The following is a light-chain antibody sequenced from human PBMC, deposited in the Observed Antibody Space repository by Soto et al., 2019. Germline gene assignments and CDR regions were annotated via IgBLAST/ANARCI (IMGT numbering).Light chain of an antibody. J-gene: IGLJ3*02. V-gene: IGLV1-40*01. Sequence: QSVLTQPPSVSGAPGQRVTISCTGSSSNIGAGYGVNWYQQLPGTAPKLLIYGNTNRPSGVPDRISGSKSGTSASLAITGRQAEDEADYYCESYDSTLSGSRFGGGTKLTVL. CDR2: GNT. CDR3: ESYDSTLSGSR. CDR1: SSNIGAGYG.